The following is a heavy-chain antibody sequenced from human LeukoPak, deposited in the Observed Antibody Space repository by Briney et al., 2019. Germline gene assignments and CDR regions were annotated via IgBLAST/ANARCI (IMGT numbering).Heavy chain of an antibody. Sequence: GASVKVSCKASGGTFSSYAISWVRQAPGQGLEWMGGIIPIFGTASYAQKFQGRVTITTDESTSTAYMELSSLRSEDTAVYYCATTYYYDSSGYDTFDYWGQGTLVTVSS. D-gene: IGHD3-22*01. V-gene: IGHV1-69*05. CDR2: IIPIFGTA. J-gene: IGHJ4*02. CDR3: ATTYYYDSSGYDTFDY. CDR1: GGTFSSYA.